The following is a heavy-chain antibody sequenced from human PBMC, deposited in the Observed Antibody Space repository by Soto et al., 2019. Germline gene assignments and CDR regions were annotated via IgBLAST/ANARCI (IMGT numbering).Heavy chain of an antibody. CDR2: IYYSGST. J-gene: IGHJ4*02. CDR3: ARDRGADPFDC. CDR1: GGSISRYY. D-gene: IGHD3-10*01. V-gene: IGHV4-59*12. Sequence: SETLSLTCTVSGGSISRYYWSWIRQPPGRGLEWIGYIYYSGSTNYNPSLKSRVTISVDTSKNQFSLKLTSVTAADTAVYYCARDRGADPFDCWGQGTLVSVSS.